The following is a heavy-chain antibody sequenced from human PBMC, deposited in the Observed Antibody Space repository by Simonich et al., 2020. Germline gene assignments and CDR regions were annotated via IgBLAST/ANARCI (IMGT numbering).Heavy chain of an antibody. Sequence: QVQLQESGPGLVKPSETLSLTCTVSGGSISSYYWSWIRQPPGKGLEWIGNIYYSGSTNYIPSLKSRVTISVDTSKNQFSLKLSSVTAADTAVYYCARHDRWLQFYFDYWGQGTLVTVSS. CDR1: GGSISSYY. CDR2: IYYSGST. D-gene: IGHD5-12*01. V-gene: IGHV4-59*08. J-gene: IGHJ4*02. CDR3: ARHDRWLQFYFDY.